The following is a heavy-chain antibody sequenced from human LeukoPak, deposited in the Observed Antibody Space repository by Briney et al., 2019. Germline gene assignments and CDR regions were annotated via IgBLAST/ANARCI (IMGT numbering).Heavy chain of an antibody. CDR3: AIVSIAVAGRGSFDY. J-gene: IGHJ4*02. CDR1: GFTFSSYA. D-gene: IGHD6-19*01. Sequence: GGSLRLSCAASGFTFSSYAMSWVRQAPGKGLEWVSAISGSGGSTYYADSVKGRFTISRDNSKNTLYLQMNSLRAEDTAVYYCAIVSIAVAGRGSFDYWGQGTLATVSS. V-gene: IGHV3-23*01. CDR2: ISGSGGST.